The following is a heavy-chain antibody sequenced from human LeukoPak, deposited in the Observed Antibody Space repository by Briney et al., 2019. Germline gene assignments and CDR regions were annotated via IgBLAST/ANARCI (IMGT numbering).Heavy chain of an antibody. Sequence: GGSLRLSCAASGFTFSSYAMSWVRQAPGKGLEWVSAISGSGGSTYYADSVKGRFTISRDNSKNTLYLQMNSLRAEDTAVYYCAISHSGVVNFDYWGQGTLVTVSS. V-gene: IGHV3-23*01. CDR2: ISGSGGST. CDR1: GFTFSSYA. CDR3: AISHSGVVNFDY. J-gene: IGHJ4*02. D-gene: IGHD3-3*01.